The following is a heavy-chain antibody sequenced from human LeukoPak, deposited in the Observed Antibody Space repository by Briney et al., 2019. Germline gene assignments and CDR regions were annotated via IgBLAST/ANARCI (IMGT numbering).Heavy chain of an antibody. CDR1: GGSISSSSYY. V-gene: IGHV3-11*04. Sequence: LSLTCTVSGGSISSSSYYWGWIRQAPGKGLEWVSYIGSSGSSIYYADSVKGRFTISRDNAKNSLYLQMNSLRAEDTAAYYCAREGRAIAFDIWGRGTMVTVSS. CDR3: AREGRAIAFDI. CDR2: IGSSGSSI. D-gene: IGHD3-10*01. J-gene: IGHJ3*02.